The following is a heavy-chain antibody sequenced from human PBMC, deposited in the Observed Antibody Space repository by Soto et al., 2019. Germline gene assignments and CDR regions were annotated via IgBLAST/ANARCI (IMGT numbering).Heavy chain of an antibody. CDR3: AAGGVTSVAQFDY. Sequence: EVQLVESGGGLVQPGGSLRLSCAASGFNFSNYAMHWVRQPTGKGLEWVSGIGAAGDTYYPGSVKGRFTISRENAKNSLYLQMNSLRAGDTAVYYCAAGGVTSVAQFDYWGQGTLVTVSS. J-gene: IGHJ4*02. V-gene: IGHV3-13*01. CDR2: IGAAGDT. D-gene: IGHD3-16*01. CDR1: GFNFSNYA.